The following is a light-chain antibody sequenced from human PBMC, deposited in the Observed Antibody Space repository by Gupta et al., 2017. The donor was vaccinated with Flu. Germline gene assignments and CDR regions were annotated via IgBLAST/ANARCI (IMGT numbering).Light chain of an antibody. Sequence: QSALTQPPSASGSPGQSVTISCTGTSSDVGGYNYVSWYQHHPGKAPKLMIYEVTKRPSGVPHRFSGSKSGNTASLTVSGLQADDEADYYCSSYAGSNNLLFGGGTKLTVL. CDR3: SSYAGSNNLL. J-gene: IGLJ2*01. CDR1: SSDVGGYNY. V-gene: IGLV2-8*01. CDR2: EVT.